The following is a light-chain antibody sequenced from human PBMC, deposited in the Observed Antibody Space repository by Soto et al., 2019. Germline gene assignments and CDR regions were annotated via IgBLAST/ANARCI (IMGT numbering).Light chain of an antibody. J-gene: IGLJ2*01. CDR3: QVWDTTSDHVV. Sequence: SYVLTQPPSVSVAPGQTARIACGGTNIETKSVHWYQQKPGQAPVLVVYDDSRRPSGIPERFSGSNSGNTATLTISRVEAGDEADYYCQVWDTTSDHVVFGGGTKLTVL. CDR1: NIETKS. CDR2: DDS. V-gene: IGLV3-21*02.